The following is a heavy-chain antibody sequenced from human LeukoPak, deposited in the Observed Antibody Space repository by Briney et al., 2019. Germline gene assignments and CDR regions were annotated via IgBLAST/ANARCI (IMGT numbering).Heavy chain of an antibody. D-gene: IGHD3-22*01. CDR3: AREGYYDSSGYYDWFDP. J-gene: IGHJ5*02. Sequence: SVKGRFTISRDNAKNSLYLQMNSLRAEDTAVYYCAREGYYDSSGYYDWFDPWGQGTLVTVSS. V-gene: IGHV3-21*04.